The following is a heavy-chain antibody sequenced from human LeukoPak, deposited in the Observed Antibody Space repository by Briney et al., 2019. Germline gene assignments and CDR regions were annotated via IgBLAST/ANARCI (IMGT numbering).Heavy chain of an antibody. CDR3: ASSLYGSGSYYEYYFDY. J-gene: IGHJ4*02. CDR2: ISYDGSNK. CDR1: RFTFSSYA. D-gene: IGHD3-10*01. Sequence: GGSLRLSCAASRFTFSSYAMHWVRQAPGKGLEWVAVISYDGSNKYYADSVKGRFTISRDNSKNTLYLQMNSLRAEDTAVYYCASSLYGSGSYYEYYFDYWGQGTLVTVSS. V-gene: IGHV3-30-3*01.